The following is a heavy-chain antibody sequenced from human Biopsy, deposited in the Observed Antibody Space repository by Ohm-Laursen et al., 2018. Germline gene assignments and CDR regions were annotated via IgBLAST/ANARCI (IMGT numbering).Heavy chain of an antibody. Sequence: SLRLSCSASGFTFNSHEMNWVRQAPGKGLEWILYIIGSSSTIYYADSVKGRFTISRDNAKNSLYLQMNSLRAEDTAVYYCTRLAYYYYYGMDVWGQGTTVTVSS. CDR1: GFTFNSHE. CDR2: IIGSSSTI. CDR3: TRLAYYYYYGMDV. V-gene: IGHV3-48*03. J-gene: IGHJ6*02. D-gene: IGHD2-21*01.